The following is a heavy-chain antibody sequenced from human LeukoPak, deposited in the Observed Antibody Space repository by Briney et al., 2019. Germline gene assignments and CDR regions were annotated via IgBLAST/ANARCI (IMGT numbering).Heavy chain of an antibody. CDR1: GFTIRNAW. Sequence: GGSLRLSCAASGFTIRNAWMSWARQSPGKGLEWVGRIKNRTDGETTDYAAPVKGRFTISRDDSENTVYIHMNSLRTDDTGIYYCAARGVVTPDWFDPWGQGTLVTVSS. V-gene: IGHV3-15*01. J-gene: IGHJ5*02. D-gene: IGHD2-21*02. CDR3: AARGVVTPDWFDP. CDR2: IKNRTDGETT.